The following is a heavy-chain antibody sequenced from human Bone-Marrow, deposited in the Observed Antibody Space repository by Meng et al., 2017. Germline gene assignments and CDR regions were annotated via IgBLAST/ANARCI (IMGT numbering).Heavy chain of an antibody. CDR3: ASHVPWDKDYDDSSGQPDPTDDAFDI. CDR1: GGSISSYY. CDR2: MYYSGST. D-gene: IGHD3-22*01. V-gene: IGHV4-59*01. Sequence: SETLSLTCTVSGGSISSYYWSWIRQPPGKGLEWIGYMYYSGSTDYNPSLKSRVTISVDTSKNQFSLKLSSVTAADTAVYYCASHVPWDKDYDDSSGQPDPTDDAFDIWGQGTMVTVSS. J-gene: IGHJ3*02.